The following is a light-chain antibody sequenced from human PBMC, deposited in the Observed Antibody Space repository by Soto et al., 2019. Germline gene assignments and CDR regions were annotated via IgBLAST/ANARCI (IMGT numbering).Light chain of an antibody. CDR1: QSVRNNY. V-gene: IGKV3-20*01. CDR3: QQYGSSPRT. Sequence: EIGLTQSPGTLSLSPGERATLSCRASQSVRNNYLAWYQQRPGQAPRLLIHGASSRATGIPDRFSGSGSGTVFTLTISRLEPEDFAVYYCQQYGSSPRTFGQGTKVDIK. CDR2: GAS. J-gene: IGKJ1*01.